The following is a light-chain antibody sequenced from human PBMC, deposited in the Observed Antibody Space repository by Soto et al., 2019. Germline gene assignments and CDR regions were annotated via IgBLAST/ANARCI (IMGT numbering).Light chain of an antibody. CDR2: RAS. J-gene: IGKJ1*01. CDR3: HQFGNSART. Sequence: EIVLTQSQGTLSLSPGERATRACRASQSVNSTDLVWYQQNPGLAPRLLIYRASSRATGIPDRFSGSGSGTDFTLTIRRLEPEDFAVYYCHQFGNSARTFGQGTEVEV. V-gene: IGKV3-20*01. CDR1: QSVNSTD.